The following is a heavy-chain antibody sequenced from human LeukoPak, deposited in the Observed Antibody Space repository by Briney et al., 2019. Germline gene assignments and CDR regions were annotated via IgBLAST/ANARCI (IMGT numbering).Heavy chain of an antibody. CDR3: AKDPSSGYYFDY. CDR2: ISGSGGST. J-gene: IGHJ4*02. CDR1: GFTFSDYY. V-gene: IGHV3-23*01. D-gene: IGHD3-22*01. Sequence: GGSLRLSCAASGFTFSDYYMSWIRQAPGKGLEWVSAISGSGGSTYYADSVKGRFTISRDNSKNTLYLQMNSLRAEDTAVYYCAKDPSSGYYFDYWGQGTLVTVSS.